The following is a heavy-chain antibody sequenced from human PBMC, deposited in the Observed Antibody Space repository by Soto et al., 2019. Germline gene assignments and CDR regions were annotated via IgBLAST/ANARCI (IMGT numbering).Heavy chain of an antibody. CDR3: ARNMDYYYGPGSGNGHGF. Sequence: QVQLVQSGAEVKEPGDSVRVSCEASGYTFTSYYIHWVRQAPGQGLEWMGWINTRFGDTTYAQDFQGRGSMTRDMSISTVYMELRRLTSDDTAIYYCARNMDYYYGPGSGNGHGFWGQGTTVTVFS. CDR2: INTRFGDT. CDR1: GYTFTSYY. J-gene: IGHJ6*02. D-gene: IGHD3-10*01. V-gene: IGHV1-2*02.